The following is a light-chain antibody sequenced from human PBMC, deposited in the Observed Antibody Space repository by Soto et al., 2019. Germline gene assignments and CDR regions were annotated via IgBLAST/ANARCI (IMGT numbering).Light chain of an antibody. CDR3: QQGYGFAFT. Sequence: IQMTQSRSSVGASVGDGVSIICRARQDISPWLAWYLQQHGKPPNLLPYAASSLQSGVPSMFSGSRSGTDFTLTISSLHPEDFATYFCQQGYGFAFTVAPGTNVDIK. CDR2: AAS. V-gene: IGKV1-12*01. CDR1: QDISPW. J-gene: IGKJ3*01.